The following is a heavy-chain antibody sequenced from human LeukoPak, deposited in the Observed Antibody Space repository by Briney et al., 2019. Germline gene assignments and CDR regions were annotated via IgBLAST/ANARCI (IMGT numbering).Heavy chain of an antibody. CDR2: INNDGSST. Sequence: GGSLRLYCAASGFTFSDYWMHWVRQAPGKGLAWVSRINNDGSSTNYADSVKGRFTIPRDSARNTLYLQMKSLRAEDTAVCYCARAITTRRPGVYYYYYMDVWGKGTTVTVSS. CDR3: ARAITTRRPGVYYYYYMDV. J-gene: IGHJ6*03. CDR1: GFTFSDYW. D-gene: IGHD6-6*01. V-gene: IGHV3-74*01.